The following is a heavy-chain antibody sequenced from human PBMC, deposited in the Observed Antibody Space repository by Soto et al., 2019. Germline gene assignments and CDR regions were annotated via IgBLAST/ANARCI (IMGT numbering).Heavy chain of an antibody. CDR1: LLIVSSNY. J-gene: IGHJ4*02. D-gene: IGHD4-17*01. CDR2: IYSGGNT. CDR3: ARDDVATTLEY. Sequence: PGWSLRLSCPASLLIVSSNYMTWVRQAPGRGLEWVSVIYSGGNTYYADSVKGRFTISRDISKSTLYLQMNSLRVEDTAVYYCARDDVATTLEYWGQGTLVTVSS. V-gene: IGHV3-66*01.